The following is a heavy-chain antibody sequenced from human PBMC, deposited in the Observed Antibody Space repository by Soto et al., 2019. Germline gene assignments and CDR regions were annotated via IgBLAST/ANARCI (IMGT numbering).Heavy chain of an antibody. CDR2: MEPSTGRT. V-gene: IGHV1-8*02. J-gene: IGHJ4*02. D-gene: IGHD1-26*01. CDR1: GYSFTSFA. CDR3: ARGVSAGVDY. Sequence: QVQLVQSGAEVREPGASLKVSCKASGYSFTSFAINWLRQPAGQGLEWRGWMEPSTGRTGYAQKFQGRVTMTRDTSINTAYMELTTLTSDDTAFYYCARGVSAGVDYWGQGTLVIVSS.